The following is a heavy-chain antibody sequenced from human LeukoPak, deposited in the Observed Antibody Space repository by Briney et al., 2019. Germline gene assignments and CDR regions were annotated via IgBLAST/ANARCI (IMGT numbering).Heavy chain of an antibody. D-gene: IGHD6-19*01. CDR3: ARGSRGWKTDWFDP. CDR2: INHSGST. CDR1: GGSFSGYY. J-gene: IGHJ5*02. Sequence: PSETLSLTCAVYGGSFSGYYWSWIRQPPGKGLEWIGEINHSGSTNYNPSLKSRVTISVDTSKNQFSLKLSSVTAADTAVYYCARGSRGWKTDWFDPWGRGTLVTVSS. V-gene: IGHV4-34*01.